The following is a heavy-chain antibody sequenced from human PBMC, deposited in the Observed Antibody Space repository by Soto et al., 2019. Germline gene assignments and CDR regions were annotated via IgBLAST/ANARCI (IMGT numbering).Heavy chain of an antibody. V-gene: IGHV4-59*01. CDR1: CGSISSYY. CDR2: IYYSGST. Sequence: SETLSLTCTVSCGSISSYYWSWIRQPPGKGLEWIGYIYYSGSTNYNPSLKSRVTISVDTSKNQFSLKLSSVTAADTAVYYCARDWPSGVTRPGAFDIWGQGTMVTVSS. D-gene: IGHD1-26*01. J-gene: IGHJ3*02. CDR3: ARDWPSGVTRPGAFDI.